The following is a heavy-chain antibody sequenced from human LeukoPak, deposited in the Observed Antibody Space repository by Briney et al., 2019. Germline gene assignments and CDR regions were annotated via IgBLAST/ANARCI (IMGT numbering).Heavy chain of an antibody. V-gene: IGHV1-2*02. J-gene: IGHJ5*02. CDR2: INPNSSVT. D-gene: IGHD3-10*01. Sequence: VASVKVSCTTSGYTLTGYYMHGVRQAPGQGLEWMGWINPNSSVTNYAQRFQGRVTMTRDTSISAAYMELRWLTSDDTAVYYCARERGINSPVLSWGQGTLVTVSS. CDR1: GYTLTGYY. CDR3: ARERGINSPVLS.